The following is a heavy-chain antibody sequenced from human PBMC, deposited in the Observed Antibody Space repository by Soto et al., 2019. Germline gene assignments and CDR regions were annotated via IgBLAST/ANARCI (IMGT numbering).Heavy chain of an antibody. V-gene: IGHV4-59*08. CDR2: NSYSGST. J-gene: IGHJ4*02. Sequence: SGTLSLTCTVTGGSTSSYYWSWLRQPPGKGLEWIGYNSYSGSTDYNPSLMSRVTISVDTSKNQFSLKLSSATAADTAVYYCARHGGSYSFDYWGQGTLVTVSS. D-gene: IGHD1-26*01. CDR3: ARHGGSYSFDY. CDR1: GGSTSSYY.